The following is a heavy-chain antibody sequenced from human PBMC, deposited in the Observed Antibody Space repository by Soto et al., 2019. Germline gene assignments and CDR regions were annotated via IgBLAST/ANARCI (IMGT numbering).Heavy chain of an antibody. D-gene: IGHD3-10*01. Sequence: EVQLLESGGGLVQPGGSLRLSCAASGFTFSSYAMSWVRQAPGKGLEWVSAISGSGGSTYYADSVKGRFTSSRDNSKNTLYLQMNSLRAEDTAVYYCAKDPFEIVYYGSGSTFDYWGQGTLVTVSS. V-gene: IGHV3-23*01. CDR3: AKDPFEIVYYGSGSTFDY. CDR2: ISGSGGST. J-gene: IGHJ4*02. CDR1: GFTFSSYA.